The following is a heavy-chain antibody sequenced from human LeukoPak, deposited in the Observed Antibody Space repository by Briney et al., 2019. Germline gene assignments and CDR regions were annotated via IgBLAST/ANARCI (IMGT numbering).Heavy chain of an antibody. J-gene: IGHJ3*01. Sequence: GGSLRLSCSASGFTFSNYCMNWVRQAPGKGLEWVSSISSSYTYIYYGDSVKGRFTISRDNARNSLYLQMNNLRADDTAVYYCARDRSEGHGSSGPLDAFDVWGQGTLVTVSS. CDR2: ISSSYTYI. CDR3: ARDRSEGHGSSGPLDAFDV. V-gene: IGHV3-21*01. D-gene: IGHD3-22*01. CDR1: GFTFSNYC.